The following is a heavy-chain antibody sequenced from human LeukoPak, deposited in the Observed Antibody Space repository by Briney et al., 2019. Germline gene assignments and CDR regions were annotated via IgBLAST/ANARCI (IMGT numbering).Heavy chain of an antibody. V-gene: IGHV3-30*04. CDR3: ARDARGYGGYYFDS. CDR1: GFTFSTYA. CDR2: KSYDGNNK. J-gene: IGHJ4*02. Sequence: GGSLRLSCVASGFTFSTYAMHWVRQAPGKGLEWVAVKSYDGNNKYYADSVKGRFTISGDNSKNTLHLQMNSLRVEDTAVYYCARDARGYGGYYFDSWGQGTRVTVSP. D-gene: IGHD5-12*01.